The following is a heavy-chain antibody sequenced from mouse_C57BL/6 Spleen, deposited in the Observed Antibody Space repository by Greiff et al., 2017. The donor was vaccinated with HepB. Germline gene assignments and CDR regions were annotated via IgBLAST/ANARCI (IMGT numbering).Heavy chain of an antibody. J-gene: IGHJ4*01. V-gene: IGHV1-26*01. D-gene: IGHD2-10*01. CDR1: GYTFTDYY. CDR3: ARAYKGGAMDY. CDR2: INPNNGGT. Sequence: VQLQQSGPELVKPGASVKISCKASGYTFTDYYMNWVKQSHGKSLEWIGDINPNNGGTSYNQKFKGKATLTVDKSSSTAYMELRSLTSEDSAVYYCARAYKGGAMDYWGQGTSVTVSS.